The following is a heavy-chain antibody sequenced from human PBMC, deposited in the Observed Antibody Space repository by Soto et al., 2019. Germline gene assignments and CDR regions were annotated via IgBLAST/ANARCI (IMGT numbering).Heavy chain of an antibody. V-gene: IGHV4-30-4*01. CDR1: GGSVDRGDYY. Sequence: SETLSLTCTVSGGSVDRGDYYWTWIRQPPGKGLEWIAYVSSYRGATSYNPSLKSRLTISLGTPMHQFSLKLTSVTAADPAVYYCARGYYERSDYFVGSPIFDYWGQGSLVTVSS. CDR3: ARGYYERSDYFVGSPIFDY. D-gene: IGHD3-22*01. CDR2: VSSYRGAT. J-gene: IGHJ4*02.